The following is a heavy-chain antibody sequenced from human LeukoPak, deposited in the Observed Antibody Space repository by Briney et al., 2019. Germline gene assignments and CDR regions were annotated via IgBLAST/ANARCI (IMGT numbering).Heavy chain of an antibody. CDR2: IYPGDSDT. V-gene: IGHV5-51*01. Sequence: GESLKISCKGSGYSFSNYWIGWVRQMPGKGLEWMGIIYPGDSDTRYSPSFQGQVTISADKSISTAYLQWSSLKASDTATYRCASPYYSGSGSYYHAFDIWGKGTMVTVSS. D-gene: IGHD3-10*01. CDR3: ASPYYSGSGSYYHAFDI. CDR1: GYSFSNYW. J-gene: IGHJ3*02.